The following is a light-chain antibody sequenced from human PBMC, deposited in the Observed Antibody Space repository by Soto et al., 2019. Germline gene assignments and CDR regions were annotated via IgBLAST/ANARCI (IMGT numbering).Light chain of an antibody. CDR1: NSDVGTYNL. V-gene: IGLV2-23*01. CDR3: CSYAGSSTPYV. Sequence: QSVLTQPASVSGSPGQSITISCTGSNSDVGTYNLVSWYQQHPGQAPKLMIYEGSKRPSGVSNRLSGSKSGNTASLTISGLQAEDEADYYCCSYAGSSTPYVFGTGTKGTVL. J-gene: IGLJ1*01. CDR2: EGS.